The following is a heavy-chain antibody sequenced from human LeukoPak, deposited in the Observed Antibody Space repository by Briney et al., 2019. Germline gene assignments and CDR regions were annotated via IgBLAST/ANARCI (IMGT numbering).Heavy chain of an antibody. J-gene: IGHJ5*02. Sequence: GGSLRLSCAASGFTFSTYEMNWVRQAPGKGLEWVSYISSRGSAIYYADSVKGRFTISRDIAKTSLYLQMNSLRAEDTAVYYCARDFSGWSVDPWGQGTLVTVSS. CDR2: ISSRGSAI. D-gene: IGHD6-19*01. CDR3: ARDFSGWSVDP. CDR1: GFTFSTYE. V-gene: IGHV3-48*03.